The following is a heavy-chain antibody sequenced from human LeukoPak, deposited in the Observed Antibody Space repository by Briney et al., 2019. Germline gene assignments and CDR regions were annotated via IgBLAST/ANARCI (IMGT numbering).Heavy chain of an antibody. J-gene: IGHJ6*03. D-gene: IGHD3-3*01. V-gene: IGHV3-7*01. CDR1: GFTLSSYW. Sequence: PGGSLRLSCAASGFTLSSYWMSWVRQAPGKGLEWVANIKQDGSEKYYVDSVKGRFTISRDNAKNSLYLQMNSLRAEDTALYHCARLRYNDFWSGHWKYYYYMDVWGKGTTVTVSS. CDR2: IKQDGSEK. CDR3: ARLRYNDFWSGHWKYYYYMDV.